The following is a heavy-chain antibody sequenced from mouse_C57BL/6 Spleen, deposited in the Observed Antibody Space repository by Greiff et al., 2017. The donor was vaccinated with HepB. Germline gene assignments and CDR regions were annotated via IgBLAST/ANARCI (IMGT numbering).Heavy chain of an antibody. V-gene: IGHV5-15*04. CDR1: VFTFSDYG. D-gene: IGHD1-1*01. Sequence: EVMLVESGGGLVQPGGSLKLSCAASVFTFSDYGMAWVRQAPRKGPEWVAFISNLAYSIYYADTVTGRFTISRENAKNTLYLEMSSLRSEDTAMYYCARKGDYYGSSYWYFDVWGTGTTVTVSS. CDR2: ISNLAYSI. J-gene: IGHJ1*03. CDR3: ARKGDYYGSSYWYFDV.